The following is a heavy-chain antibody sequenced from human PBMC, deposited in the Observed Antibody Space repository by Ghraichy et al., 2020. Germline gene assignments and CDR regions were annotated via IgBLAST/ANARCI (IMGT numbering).Heavy chain of an antibody. V-gene: IGHV3-23*01. Sequence: GGSLRVSCAASGFTFSSYAMSWVRQAPGKGLEWVSAISGSGGSTYYADSVKGRFTISRDNSKNTLYLQMNSLRAEDTAVYYCAKDKTSGSYSEVYYFDYWGQGTLVTVSS. J-gene: IGHJ4*02. CDR1: GFTFSSYA. D-gene: IGHD1-26*01. CDR3: AKDKTSGSYSEVYYFDY. CDR2: ISGSGGST.